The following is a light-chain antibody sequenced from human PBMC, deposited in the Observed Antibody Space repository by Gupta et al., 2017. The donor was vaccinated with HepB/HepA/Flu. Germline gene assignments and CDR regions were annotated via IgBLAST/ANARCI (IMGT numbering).Light chain of an antibody. CDR3: QQSYNNPRT. CDR1: QTINTY. CDR2: AAS. V-gene: IGKV1-39*01. Sequence: DIQMTQSPSSLSASVGDRVTITCRASQTINTYLNWYQQRPGKAPKVLIYAASHLLTGVPSRFSGRGSGTEFTLTINNLQPDDFAIYYCQQSYNNPRTFGQGTKVEMK. J-gene: IGKJ1*01.